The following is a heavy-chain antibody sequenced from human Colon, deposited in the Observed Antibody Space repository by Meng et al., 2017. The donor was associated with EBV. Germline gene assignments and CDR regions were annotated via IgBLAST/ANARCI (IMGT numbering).Heavy chain of an antibody. D-gene: IGHD3-10*02. CDR3: ARDWGDARGGFDF. CDR1: GDCVSSNSAA. CDR2: TYYRSKYYN. Sequence: QVQLPHSVPGMGMPPQPLSLPCAIPGDCVSSNSAAWNWIRQSPSRGLEWLGRTYYRSKYYNDYALSVKSRITINPDTSKNQFSLQLNSVTPEDTAIYYCARDWGDARGGFDFWGQGTLVTVSS. V-gene: IGHV6-1*01. J-gene: IGHJ4*02.